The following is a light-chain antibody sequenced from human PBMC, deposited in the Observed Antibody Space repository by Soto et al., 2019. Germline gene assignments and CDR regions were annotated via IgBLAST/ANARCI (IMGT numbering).Light chain of an antibody. V-gene: IGKV1-39*01. Sequence: DMQMTQSPSSLSAAVGDRATITCRASQSISSYLNWYQQKPGKAPKLLIYAASSLQSGVPSRFSGSGSGTDFTLTISSLQPEDFATYYCQQSYSTLWTFGQGTKVDIK. CDR1: QSISSY. CDR2: AAS. J-gene: IGKJ1*01. CDR3: QQSYSTLWT.